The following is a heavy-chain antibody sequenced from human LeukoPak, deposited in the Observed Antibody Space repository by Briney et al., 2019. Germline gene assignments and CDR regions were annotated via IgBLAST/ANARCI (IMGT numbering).Heavy chain of an antibody. J-gene: IGHJ4*02. CDR2: IYTSGST. V-gene: IGHV4-61*02. CDR1: GGSISSGSYY. D-gene: IGHD6-13*01. CDR3: ARDIAAAGTPLGGLYYFDY. Sequence: SETLSLTCTVSGGSISSGSYYWSWIRQPTGKGLEWIGRIYTSGSTNYNPSLKSRVTISVDTSKNQFSLKLSSVTAADTAVYYCARDIAAAGTPLGGLYYFDYWGQGTLVTVSS.